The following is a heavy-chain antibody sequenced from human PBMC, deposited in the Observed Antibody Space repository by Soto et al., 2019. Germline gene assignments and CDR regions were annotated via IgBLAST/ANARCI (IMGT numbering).Heavy chain of an antibody. Sequence: QVQLVQSGAEMKKPGSSVKVSCQASVDIFDSLTINWVRQAPGQGLEWMGRIIPVLDMANYAQKFQGRVTIIADKSTSTVYMELSSLTSEDTAVYYCARELGGYDYLYYYYYMDVWGEGTTVTVSS. CDR3: ARELGGYDYLYYYYYMDV. D-gene: IGHD5-12*01. J-gene: IGHJ6*03. CDR1: VDIFDSLT. CDR2: IIPVLDMA. V-gene: IGHV1-69*08.